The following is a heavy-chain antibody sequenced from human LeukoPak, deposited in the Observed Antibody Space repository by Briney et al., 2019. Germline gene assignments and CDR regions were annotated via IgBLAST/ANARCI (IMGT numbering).Heavy chain of an antibody. CDR2: VNHGGST. Sequence: PSETLSLTCAVYGGSFNRYSWTWIRQSPGKGPEWIGEVNHGGSTNYSPSLKSRVTISVDTSKNQFSLRLKSVTAADTALYYCARGFFDYLPYNGGYYWYFYGLDVWGQGTMVAVSS. J-gene: IGHJ6*02. V-gene: IGHV4-34*01. CDR1: GGSFNRYS. CDR3: ARGFFDYLPYNGGYYWYFYGLDV. D-gene: IGHD3-3*01.